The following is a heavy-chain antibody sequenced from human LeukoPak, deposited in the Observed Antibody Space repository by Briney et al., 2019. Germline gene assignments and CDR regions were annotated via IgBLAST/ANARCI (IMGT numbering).Heavy chain of an antibody. CDR3: ARAGVYDFWSGSDWFDP. J-gene: IGHJ5*02. CDR1: GGTLSSYA. Sequence: ASVKVSCKASGGTLSSYAISWVRQAPGQGLEWMGIINPSGGSTSYAQKFQGRVTMTRDTSTSTVYMELSSLRSEDTAVYYCARAGVYDFWSGSDWFDPWGQGTLVTVSS. CDR2: INPSGGST. D-gene: IGHD3-3*01. V-gene: IGHV1-46*01.